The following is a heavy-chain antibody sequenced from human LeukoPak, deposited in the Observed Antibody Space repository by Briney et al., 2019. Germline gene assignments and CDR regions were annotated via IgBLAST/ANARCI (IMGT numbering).Heavy chain of an antibody. CDR1: GASLNNYN. CDR3: ARPVYCSVTTCTGPLHI. V-gene: IGHV4-34*01. CDR2: VDHVART. J-gene: IGHJ3*02. Sequence: SETLSLTCAVCGASLNNYNWAWIRQSPVKGLEWIWEVDHVARTRYNPSLKSRLTISIDTSKNQFSLTLSSVTAADTALYFCARPVYCSVTTCTGPLHIWGQGTMVTVSS. D-gene: IGHD2-15*01.